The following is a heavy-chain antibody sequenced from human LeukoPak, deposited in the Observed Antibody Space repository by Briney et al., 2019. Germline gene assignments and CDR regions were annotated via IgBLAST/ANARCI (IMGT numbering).Heavy chain of an antibody. CDR3: ARDRDGYNYPFDY. CDR1: GGSFSGYY. V-gene: IGHV4-34*01. D-gene: IGHD5-24*01. J-gene: IGHJ4*02. CDR2: INHSGST. Sequence: SETLSLTCAVYGGSFSGYYWSWIRQPPGKGLEWIGEINHSGSTNYNPSLKSRVTISVDTSKNQFSLKLSPVTAADTAVYYCARDRDGYNYPFDYWGQGTLVTVSS.